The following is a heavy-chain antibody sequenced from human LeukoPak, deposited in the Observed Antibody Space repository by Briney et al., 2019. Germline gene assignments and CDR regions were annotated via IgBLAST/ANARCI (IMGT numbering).Heavy chain of an antibody. CDR3: ARAAAAGSPYFDY. D-gene: IGHD6-13*01. J-gene: IGHJ4*02. V-gene: IGHV4-30-2*01. Sequence: SETLSLTCAVSGGSTSSGGYSWSWIRQPPGKGLEWIGYIYHSGSTYYNPSLKSRVTISVDRSKNQFSLKLSSVTAADTAVYYCARAAAAGSPYFDYWGQGTLVTVSS. CDR2: IYHSGST. CDR1: GGSTSSGGYS.